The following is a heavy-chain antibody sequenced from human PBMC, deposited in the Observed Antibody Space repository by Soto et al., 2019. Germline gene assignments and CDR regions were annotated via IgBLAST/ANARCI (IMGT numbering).Heavy chain of an antibody. D-gene: IGHD3-22*01. CDR3: ARSGYDSNGYYVTPFYYYYGMDV. Sequence: PSETLSLTCTVSGGSISSYYWSWIRQPPGKGLEWIGYIYYSGSTNYNPSLKSRVTISVDTSKNQFSLKLSSVTAADTAVYYCARSGYDSNGYYVTPFYYYYGMDVWGQGTTVTVSS. V-gene: IGHV4-59*01. J-gene: IGHJ6*02. CDR2: IYYSGST. CDR1: GGSISSYY.